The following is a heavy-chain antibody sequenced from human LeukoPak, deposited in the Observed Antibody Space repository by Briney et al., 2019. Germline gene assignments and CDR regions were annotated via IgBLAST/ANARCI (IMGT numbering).Heavy chain of an antibody. D-gene: IGHD4-17*01. CDR1: GCTFSNYE. Sequence: GGSLRLSCAASGCTFSNYEMNWVRQAPGKGLEWLSYISGSAATIYYADSVQGRFTISRDNAKNSLYLQMNSLRAEDTAVYYCARMTTVTHYWGQGTLVTVSS. CDR3: ARMTTVTHY. J-gene: IGHJ4*02. V-gene: IGHV3-48*03. CDR2: ISGSAATI.